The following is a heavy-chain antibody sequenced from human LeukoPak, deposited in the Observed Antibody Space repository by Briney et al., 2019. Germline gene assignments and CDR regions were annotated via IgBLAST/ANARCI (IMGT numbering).Heavy chain of an antibody. D-gene: IGHD4-23*01. CDR2: INPHSGGA. V-gene: IGHV1-2*02. CDR1: GYTSYY. J-gene: IGHJ3*02. CDR3: ARFEDYGGNRDVFDI. Sequence: ASVKVSCKASGYTSYYMHWVRQAPGQGLEWMGWINPHSGGAVYAQGFQGRVTMTRDTSISTAYMEVSRLRSDDTAVYYCARFEDYGGNRDVFDIWGQGTLVTVSS.